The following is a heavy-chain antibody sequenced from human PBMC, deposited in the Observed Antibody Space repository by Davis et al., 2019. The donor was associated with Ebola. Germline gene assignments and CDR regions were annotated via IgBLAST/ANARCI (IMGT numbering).Heavy chain of an antibody. Sequence: ASVKVSCKASGYTFTSYGISWVRQAPGQGLEWMGWISAYNGNTNYAQKLQGRVTMTTDTSTSTAYMELRSLRSDDTAVYYCARVGGEILCFGWFDPWGQGTLVTVSS. CDR2: ISAYNGNT. D-gene: IGHD3-10*01. J-gene: IGHJ5*02. CDR1: GYTFTSYG. V-gene: IGHV1-18*01. CDR3: ARVGGEILCFGWFDP.